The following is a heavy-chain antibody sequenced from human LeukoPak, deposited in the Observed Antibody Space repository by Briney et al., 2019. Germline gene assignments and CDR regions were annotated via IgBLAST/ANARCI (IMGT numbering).Heavy chain of an antibody. J-gene: IGHJ3*02. Sequence: ASVKVSCKASGYTFTSYGISWVRQAPGQGLEWMGWISAYNGNTNYAQKLQGRVTMTTDTSTSTAYMELRSLRSDDTAVYYCARRFVVVTAIDHDAFDIWGQGTMVTVSS. D-gene: IGHD2-21*02. CDR1: GYTFTSYG. CDR3: ARRFVVVTAIDHDAFDI. V-gene: IGHV1-18*01. CDR2: ISAYNGNT.